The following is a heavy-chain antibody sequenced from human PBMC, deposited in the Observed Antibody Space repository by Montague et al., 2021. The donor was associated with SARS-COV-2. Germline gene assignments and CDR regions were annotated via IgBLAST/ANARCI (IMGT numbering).Heavy chain of an antibody. V-gene: IGHV4-59*11. CDR3: AREFRIELWQTNWYFGL. Sequence: SETLSLTCSVSGGSISGHYWSWIRQPPGKGLEWIGNFDHSGDTKYNPSLTIRATISVDTSKNHFALRLSSVTAADTAVYYCAREFRIELWQTNWYFGLWGRGTLVTVSS. D-gene: IGHD3-16*01. CDR2: FDHSGDT. CDR1: GGSISGHY. J-gene: IGHJ2*01.